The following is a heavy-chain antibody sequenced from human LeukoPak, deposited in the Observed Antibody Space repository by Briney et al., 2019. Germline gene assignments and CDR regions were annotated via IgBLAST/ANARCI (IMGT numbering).Heavy chain of an antibody. CDR1: GFTFSSYW. D-gene: IGHD4-17*01. V-gene: IGHV3-7*01. CDR3: ARDWVRLPYGDQLFDY. CDR2: IKKDGSDK. Sequence: GGSLRLSCAASGFTFSSYWMSWVRQAPGKGLEWVANIKKDGSDKYYVDSVKGRFTVSRDNAKNSLYLQMSSLRGEDTAVYYCARDWVRLPYGDQLFDYWGQGTLVTVSS. J-gene: IGHJ4*02.